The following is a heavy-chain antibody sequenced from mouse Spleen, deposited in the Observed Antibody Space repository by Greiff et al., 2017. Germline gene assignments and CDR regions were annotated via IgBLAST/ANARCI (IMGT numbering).Heavy chain of an antibody. Sequence: VQRVESGAELVKPGASVKLSCKASGYTFTEYTIHWVKQRSGQGLEWIGWFYPGSGSIKYNEKFKDKATLTADKSSSTVYMELSRLTSEDSAVYFCARHEARYEYFDYWGQGTTLTVSS. CDR3: ARHEARYEYFDY. V-gene: IGHV1-62-2*01. CDR1: GYTFTEYT. J-gene: IGHJ2*01. D-gene: IGHD2-14*01. CDR2: FYPGSGSI.